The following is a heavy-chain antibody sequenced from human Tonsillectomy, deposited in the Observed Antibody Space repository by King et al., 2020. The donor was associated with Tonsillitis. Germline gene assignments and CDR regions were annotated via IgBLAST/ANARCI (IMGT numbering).Heavy chain of an antibody. CDR2: ISYDGTNT. D-gene: IGHD3-22*01. J-gene: IGHJ4*02. Sequence: VQLVESGGGVVQPGRSLRLSCAASGFTFSNYGMHWVRQTPGKGLEWVAVISYDGTNTYYADSVKGRFTISRDNSKNTLYLQVNSLRAEDTAVYFCAKSSSGYAMDYWGQGTLVTVSS. CDR3: AKSSSGYAMDY. CDR1: GFTFSNYG. V-gene: IGHV3-30*18.